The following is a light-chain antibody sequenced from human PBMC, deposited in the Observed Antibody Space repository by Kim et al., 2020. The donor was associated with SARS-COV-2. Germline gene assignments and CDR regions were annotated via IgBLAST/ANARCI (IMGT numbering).Light chain of an antibody. Sequence: DILMTQSPSTLSASVGDRVSITCRASQSIQKWLAWYQQKPGKAPKLIIYDASSLETGVPSRFSGSGSGTEFILTISSLQPDDFATYYSQQYNSYSPLTFGGGTKVDIK. CDR2: DAS. CDR1: QSIQKW. V-gene: IGKV1-5*01. J-gene: IGKJ4*01. CDR3: QQYNSYSPLT.